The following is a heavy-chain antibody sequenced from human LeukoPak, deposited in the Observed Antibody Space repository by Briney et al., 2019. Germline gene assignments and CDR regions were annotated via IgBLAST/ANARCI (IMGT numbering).Heavy chain of an antibody. CDR1: GFTLSRYW. V-gene: IGHV3-74*03. J-gene: IGHJ4*02. D-gene: IGHD3-16*01. CDR3: VRDLILVWTPGDDLDH. Sequence: GGSLRLSCVASGFTLSRYWMHWVRQVPGKGLEWVSRINEDASTITYADSVKGRFTISRDNAKNTLYLQMNSLRAEDTAVYFCVRDLILVWTPGDDLDHWGQGTLVTVSS. CDR2: INEDASTI.